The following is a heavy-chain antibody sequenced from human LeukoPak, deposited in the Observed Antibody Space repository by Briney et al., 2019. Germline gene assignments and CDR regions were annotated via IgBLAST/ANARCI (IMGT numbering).Heavy chain of an antibody. Sequence: SETLSLTCTVSGGSISSYYWSWIRQPAGKGLEWIGRIYTSGSTNYNPSLKSRVPISVDTSKNQFSRKLGSVTAADTPVNYVARADVDWGSALNDAFDIWGQGTMVTVSS. CDR2: IYTSGST. D-gene: IGHD7-27*01. CDR1: GGSISSYY. V-gene: IGHV4-4*07. CDR3: ARADVDWGSALNDAFDI. J-gene: IGHJ3*02.